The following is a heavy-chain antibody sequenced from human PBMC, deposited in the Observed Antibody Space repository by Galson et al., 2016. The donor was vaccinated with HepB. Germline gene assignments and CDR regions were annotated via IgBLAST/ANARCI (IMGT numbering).Heavy chain of an antibody. CDR1: GYTLTSYG. V-gene: IGHV1-18*01. D-gene: IGHD1-1*01. Sequence: SVKVSCKASGYTLTSYGISWVRQAPGQGLEWMGWISAYNGNTNYAQKLQGRVTMTTDTSTSTAYLERRSLRSDETAVYDCARDWNDVNFYIWGQGTMVTVSS. CDR2: ISAYNGNT. J-gene: IGHJ3*02. CDR3: ARDWNDVNFYI.